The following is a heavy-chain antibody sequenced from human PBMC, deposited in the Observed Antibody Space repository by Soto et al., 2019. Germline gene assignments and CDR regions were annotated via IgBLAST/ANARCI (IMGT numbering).Heavy chain of an antibody. D-gene: IGHD4-17*01. CDR3: ARRYGGAFDI. V-gene: IGHV4-59*08. Sequence: SDTLSLTCTVFCCSINSYYLSWIRQPPGNGLEWIGYIYYSGSTNYNPSLKSRVTISVDTSKNQFSLKLSSVTAADTAVYYCARRYGGAFDIWGQGTMVT. CDR1: CCSINSYY. CDR2: IYYSGST. J-gene: IGHJ3*02.